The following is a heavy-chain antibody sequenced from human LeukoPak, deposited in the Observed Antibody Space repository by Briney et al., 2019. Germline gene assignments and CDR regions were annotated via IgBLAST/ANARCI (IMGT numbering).Heavy chain of an antibody. CDR3: ARDLLAHSNDRGY. CDR1: GASISSSSYF. D-gene: IGHD1-1*01. J-gene: IGHJ4*02. Sequence: SETLSLTCTVSGASISSSSYFWGWIRQPPGKGLEWIGSIYYSGASLYNPSLESRVTISVDTSKNQFSLQLNSVTAADTAVYYCARDLLAHSNDRGYWGQGALVTVSS. CDR2: IYYSGAS. V-gene: IGHV4-39*07.